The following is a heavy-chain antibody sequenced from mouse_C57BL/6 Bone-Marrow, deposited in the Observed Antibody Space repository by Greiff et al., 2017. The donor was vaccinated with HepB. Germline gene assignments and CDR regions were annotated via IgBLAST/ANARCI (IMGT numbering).Heavy chain of an antibody. D-gene: IGHD1-1*01. CDR1: GYTFTSYG. CDR2: IYPRSGNT. CDR3: AFTDY. Sequence: QVQLQQSGAELARPGASVKLSCKASGYTFTSYGISWVKQRTGQGLEWSGEIYPRSGNTYYNEKFKGKATLTADKSSSTAYMELRSLTSEDSAVYFCAFTDYWGQGTSVTVSS. V-gene: IGHV1-81*01. J-gene: IGHJ4*01.